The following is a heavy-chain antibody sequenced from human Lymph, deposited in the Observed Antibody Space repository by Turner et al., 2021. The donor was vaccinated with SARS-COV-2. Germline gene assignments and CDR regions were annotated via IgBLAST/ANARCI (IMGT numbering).Heavy chain of an antibody. J-gene: IGHJ4*02. CDR2: LYYSRSS. V-gene: IGHV4-59*01. CDR1: GGSISRYY. Sequence: QVQLMESGLGLEKPSETPSLTCTGSGGSISRYYWSWIRQPPRKGLEWIGYLYYSRSSDYNPSLKSLVTISVNTAKNQFSLKLTSVTAADTAVYYCARGFDYWGQGTLVTVSP. CDR3: ARGFDY.